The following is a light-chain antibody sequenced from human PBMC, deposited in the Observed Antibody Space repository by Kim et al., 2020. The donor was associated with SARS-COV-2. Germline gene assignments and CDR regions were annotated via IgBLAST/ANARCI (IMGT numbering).Light chain of an antibody. Sequence: ELEGDRSTITGRASKDISTGLAWYQQKPGTPPKPLMYDVSTLKSGVPPRFSGSGSGTDFTFPIGSLQPEDFATYYCQKIKNYPRRFGQGTKLEIK. CDR3: QKIKNYPRR. V-gene: IGKV1D-13*01. CDR2: DVS. CDR1: KDISTG. J-gene: IGKJ1*01.